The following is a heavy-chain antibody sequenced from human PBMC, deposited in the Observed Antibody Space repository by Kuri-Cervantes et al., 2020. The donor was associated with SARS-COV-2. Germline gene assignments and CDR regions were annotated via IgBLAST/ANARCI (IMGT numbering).Heavy chain of an antibody. V-gene: IGHV1-18*01. D-gene: IGHD6-6*01. J-gene: IGHJ6*02. CDR3: ARGDIAARGGECYYYYYGMDV. CDR1: GYTFTSYG. CDR2: ISAYNGHT. Sequence: ASVKVSCKASGYTFTSYGFTWVRQVAGQGLEWMGWISAYNGHTNYAQKFQGRVTITADESTSTAYMELSSLRSEDTAVYYCARGDIAARGGECYYYYYGMDVWGQGTTVTVSS.